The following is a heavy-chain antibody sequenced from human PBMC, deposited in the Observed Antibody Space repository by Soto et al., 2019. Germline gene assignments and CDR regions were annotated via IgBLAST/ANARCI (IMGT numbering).Heavy chain of an antibody. J-gene: IGHJ4*02. CDR1: GFAVSSKY. Sequence: VPLVESGGGGIQPGGSLRLSCAASGFAVSSKYMTWVRQAPGKGLEWVSVIYGGGTTYYADSVKGRFTISRDTSKNTLYLQMNSLRAEDTAVYYCVQTTGWPGFDFWGQGTLVTVSS. CDR3: VQTTGWPGFDF. D-gene: IGHD6-19*01. CDR2: IYGGGTT. V-gene: IGHV3-53*01.